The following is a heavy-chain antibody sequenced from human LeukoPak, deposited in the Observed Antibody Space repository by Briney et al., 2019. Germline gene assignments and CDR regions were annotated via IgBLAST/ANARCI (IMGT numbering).Heavy chain of an antibody. CDR2: IYHSGST. Sequence: SQTLSLTCTVSGGSISSGGYYWSWIRQPPGKGLEWIGYIYHSGSTYYNPSLKSRVTISVDRSKNQFSLRLSSVTAADTAVYYCASPGPSHGSDFDYWGQGTLVTVSS. CDR1: GGSISSGGYY. V-gene: IGHV4-30-2*02. J-gene: IGHJ4*02. CDR3: ASPGPSHGSDFDY.